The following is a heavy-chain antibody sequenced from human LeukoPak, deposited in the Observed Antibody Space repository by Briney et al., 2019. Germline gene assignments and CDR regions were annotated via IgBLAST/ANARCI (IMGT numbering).Heavy chain of an antibody. J-gene: IGHJ4*02. CDR1: GFTVSSNS. V-gene: IGHV3-53*01. CDR3: AKAQGWTLWLFDY. CDR2: IYSDNT. Sequence: GGSLRLSCTVSGFTVSSNSMSWVRQAPGKGLEWVSFIYSDNTHYSDSVKGRFTISRDNSKNTLYLQMNSLRAEDTAVYYCAKAQGWTLWLFDYWGQGTLVTVSS. D-gene: IGHD3-10*01.